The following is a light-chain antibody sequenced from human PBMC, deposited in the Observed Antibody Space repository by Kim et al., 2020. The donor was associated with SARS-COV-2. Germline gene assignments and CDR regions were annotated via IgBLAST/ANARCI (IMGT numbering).Light chain of an antibody. CDR2: ETS. CDR3: QQRSNWPPGLT. CDR1: QSVSSS. Sequence: PGERATLSCRASQSVSSSLAWYQQKPGQAPRLLIYETSNRATDIPARFSGSGSGTDFTLTISRLQPEDFAVYYCQQRSNWPPGLTFGGGTKVDIK. V-gene: IGKV3-11*01. J-gene: IGKJ4*01.